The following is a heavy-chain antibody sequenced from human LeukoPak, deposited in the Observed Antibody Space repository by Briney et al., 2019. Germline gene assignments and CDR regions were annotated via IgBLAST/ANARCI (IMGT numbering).Heavy chain of an antibody. CDR1: GFTFNTYS. J-gene: IGHJ4*02. V-gene: IGHV3-7*03. D-gene: IGHD2-15*01. Sequence: GGSLRLSCAASGFTFNTYSMNWVRQAPGKGLEWVANIKQDGSEKYYVDSVKGRFTISRDNAKNSLYLQMNSLRAEDTAVYYCARDRSGGGGTYYWGQGTLVAVSS. CDR2: IKQDGSEK. CDR3: ARDRSGGGGTYY.